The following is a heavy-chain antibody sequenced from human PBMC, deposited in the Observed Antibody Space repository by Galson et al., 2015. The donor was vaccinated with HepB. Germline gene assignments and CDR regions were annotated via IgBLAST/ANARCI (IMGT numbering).Heavy chain of an antibody. CDR3: ARGRVGRARYFDY. CDR2: FYNSGNT. Sequence: SETLSLTCTVFGFSINNNTYYWGWIRQAPGKGLEWIGNFYNSGNTYYNPALKSRLTISVDTSKNRFSLKLKSVTVADTAVYFCARGRVGRARYFDYWGQGTLVAVSS. J-gene: IGHJ4*02. V-gene: IGHV4-39*01. D-gene: IGHD2-15*01. CDR1: GFSINNNTYY.